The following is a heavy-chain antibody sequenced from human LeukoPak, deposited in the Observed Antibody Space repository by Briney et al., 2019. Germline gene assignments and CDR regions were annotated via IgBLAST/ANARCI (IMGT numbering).Heavy chain of an antibody. J-gene: IGHJ4*02. CDR2: INTDGAVT. CDR3: ATKQWLAPPPDS. Sequence: GGSLRLSCAASGLTFSKYWMLWVRQAPGKGLESVSRINTDGAVTTYADSVKGRFTVSRDNADNTMFLQMNSVRDEDTAVYYCATKQWLAPPPDSWGQGTPVTVSS. D-gene: IGHD6-19*01. V-gene: IGHV3-74*01. CDR1: GLTFSKYW.